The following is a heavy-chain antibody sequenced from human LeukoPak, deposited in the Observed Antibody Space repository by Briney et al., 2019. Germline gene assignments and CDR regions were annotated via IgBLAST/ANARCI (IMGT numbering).Heavy chain of an antibody. J-gene: IGHJ4*02. CDR1: GFTFSSYA. D-gene: IGHD3-22*01. V-gene: IGHV3-23*01. CDR2: ISGSGGST. Sequence: GGSLRLSCAASGFTFSSYAMSWVRQAPGKGLEWFSAISGSGGSTYYADSVKGRFTISRDNSKNTLYLQMNSLRAEDTAVYYCANGVTDYDSGVGYWGQGTLVTVSS. CDR3: ANGVTDYDSGVGY.